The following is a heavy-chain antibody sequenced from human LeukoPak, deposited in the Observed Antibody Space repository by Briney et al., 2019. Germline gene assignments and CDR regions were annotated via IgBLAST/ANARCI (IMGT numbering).Heavy chain of an antibody. D-gene: IGHD3-10*01. CDR3: ARRSVGYYGSRTINY. CDR2: ISYDGSNE. V-gene: IGHV3-30*04. J-gene: IGHJ4*02. Sequence: GGSLRLSCAASGFTFSSYVMHWVRQAPGKGLEWVAIISYDGSNEYYADSVKGRFTISRDNSKNTLYLQMNSLRAADTAVYYCARRSVGYYGSRTINYWGQGTLVTVSS. CDR1: GFTFSSYV.